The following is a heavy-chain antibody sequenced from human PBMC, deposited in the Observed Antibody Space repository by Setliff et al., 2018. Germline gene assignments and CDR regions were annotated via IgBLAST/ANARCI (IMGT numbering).Heavy chain of an antibody. J-gene: IGHJ4*02. V-gene: IGHV4-38-2*02. CDR1: GYSISSGFS. D-gene: IGHD1-26*01. CDR3: ARDNPIVGATDY. CDR2: ILFSGDT. Sequence: SSETLSLTCAVSGYSISSGFSWVWIRQSPGKGPEWIGRILFSGDTYYNPSLNSRVTISADTSKNQFSLNLSSVTAADTAVYYCARDNPIVGATDYWGQGILVTVSS.